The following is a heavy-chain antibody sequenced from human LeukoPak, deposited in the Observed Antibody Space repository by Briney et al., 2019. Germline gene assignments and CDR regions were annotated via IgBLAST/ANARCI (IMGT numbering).Heavy chain of an antibody. V-gene: IGHV3-30*04. D-gene: IGHD6-13*01. CDR3: AKIPLAAAGQSTPFDY. Sequence: GGSLRLSCAASGFTFSSYAMHWVRQAPGKGLEWVAVISYDGSNKYYADSVKGRFTISRDNSKNTLYLQMNSLRAEDMAVYYCAKIPLAAAGQSTPFDYWGQGTLVTVSS. J-gene: IGHJ4*02. CDR2: ISYDGSNK. CDR1: GFTFSSYA.